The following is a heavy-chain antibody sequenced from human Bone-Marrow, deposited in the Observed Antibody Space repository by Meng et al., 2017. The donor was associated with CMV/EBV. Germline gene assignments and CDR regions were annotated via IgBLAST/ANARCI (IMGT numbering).Heavy chain of an antibody. CDR2: ISYDGSNK. D-gene: IGHD3-3*01. Sequence: LSLTCAASGFTFSSYAMHWVRQAPGKGLEWVAVISYDGSNKYYADSVKGRFTISRDNSKNTLYLQMNSLRAEDTAVYYCARDAKENDFWSGYYYYYYGMDVWGQGTMVTVSS. CDR1: GFTFSSYA. J-gene: IGHJ6*02. V-gene: IGHV3-30-3*01. CDR3: ARDAKENDFWSGYYYYYYGMDV.